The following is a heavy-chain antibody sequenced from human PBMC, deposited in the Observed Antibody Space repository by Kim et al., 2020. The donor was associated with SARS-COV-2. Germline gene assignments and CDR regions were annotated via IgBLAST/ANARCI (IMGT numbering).Heavy chain of an antibody. CDR3: ARGLSDIVVVPAAMVFDY. CDR2: INHSGST. J-gene: IGHJ4*02. V-gene: IGHV4-34*01. D-gene: IGHD2-2*01. Sequence: SETLSLTCAVYGGSFSGYYWSWIRQPPGKGLEWIGEINHSGSTNYNPSLKSRVTISVDTSKNQFSLKLSSVTAADTAVYYCARGLSDIVVVPAAMVFDYWGQGTLVTVSS. CDR1: GGSFSGYY.